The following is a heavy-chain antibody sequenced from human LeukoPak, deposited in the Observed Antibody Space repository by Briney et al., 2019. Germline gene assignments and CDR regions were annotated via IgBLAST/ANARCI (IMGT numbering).Heavy chain of an antibody. CDR2: LYYSGST. V-gene: IGHV4-61*01. CDR1: GGSVSSGSYY. CDR3: ARFNSGYDRSFDY. Sequence: PSETLSLTCTVSGGSVSSGSYYWSWIRQPPGKGLEWIGYLYYSGSTNYNPSLKSRVTISVDTSKNQFSLKLSSVTAADTAVYYCARFNSGYDRSFDYWGQGTLVTVSS. D-gene: IGHD5-12*01. J-gene: IGHJ4*02.